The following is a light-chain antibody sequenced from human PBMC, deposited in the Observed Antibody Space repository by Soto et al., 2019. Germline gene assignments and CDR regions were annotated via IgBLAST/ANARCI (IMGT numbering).Light chain of an antibody. CDR2: AAS. V-gene: IGKV1-8*01. CDR3: QQHYSYPIT. J-gene: IGKJ4*01. Sequence: AIRMTQSQSSFSASTGDRVTITCRASQGISSSLAWYQQKSGQAPKLLIYAASILQSGVPSRFNGSGSGTDFTLTISCLQSEDFATYYCQQHYSYPITFGGGTKVEIK. CDR1: QGISSS.